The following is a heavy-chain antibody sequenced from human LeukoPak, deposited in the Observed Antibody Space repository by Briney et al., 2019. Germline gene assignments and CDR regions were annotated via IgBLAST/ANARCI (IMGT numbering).Heavy chain of an antibody. V-gene: IGHV1-69*13. CDR1: GGTFSSYA. J-gene: IGHJ6*02. Sequence: SVKVSCKASGGTFSSYAISSVRQAPGHGLEWLGGTIPIFGIANYAQKFQGRVTITADEATSTAYMELSSLRSEDTAVYYCARDSSSWYENGPDYYYGMDVWGQGTTVTVSS. CDR2: TIPIFGIA. CDR3: ARDSSSWYENGPDYYYGMDV. D-gene: IGHD6-13*01.